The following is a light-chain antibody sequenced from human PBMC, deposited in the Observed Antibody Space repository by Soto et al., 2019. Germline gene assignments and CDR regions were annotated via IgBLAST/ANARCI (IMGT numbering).Light chain of an antibody. CDR2: KAF. CDR3: QQYHTYSYT. Sequence: DIQMTQSPSTLSASVGDRVTITCRASPNISSWLAWYQQKPGKAPKLLIYKAFSLESVVPSRFSGSGSGTEFTLTISSLQPDYFATYHCQQYHTYSYTFGQGTKLEIK. V-gene: IGKV1-5*03. CDR1: PNISSW. J-gene: IGKJ2*01.